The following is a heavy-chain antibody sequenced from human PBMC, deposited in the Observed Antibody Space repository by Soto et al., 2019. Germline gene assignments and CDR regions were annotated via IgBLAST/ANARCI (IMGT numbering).Heavy chain of an antibody. V-gene: IGHV3-23*01. CDR1: GFTFSSNA. CDR2: ISGGGAST. J-gene: IGHJ4*02. Sequence: GSLRLSCAASGFTFSSNAMSWVRQAPGMGLEWVSGISGGGASTKYADSVKGRFTISRDNSENTLYLQMNNLRADDTAVYYCAKQAGYSSDPFDYWGQGTLVTVSS. CDR3: AKQAGYSSDPFDY. D-gene: IGHD6-19*01.